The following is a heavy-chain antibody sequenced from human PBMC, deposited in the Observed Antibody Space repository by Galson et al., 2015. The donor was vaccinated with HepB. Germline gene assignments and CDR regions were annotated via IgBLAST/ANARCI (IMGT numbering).Heavy chain of an antibody. Sequence: SLRLSCAASGFTFDDYVMHWVRQAPGKGLEWISLISWDGGPTYYADSVKGRFTVSRDNSQNSLFLQMASLTTDDTALYYCAEQSSSWERVFESWGQGTPVTVSS. D-gene: IGHD6-13*01. CDR3: AEQSSSWERVFES. V-gene: IGHV3-43D*03. J-gene: IGHJ4*02. CDR2: ISWDGGPT. CDR1: GFTFDDYV.